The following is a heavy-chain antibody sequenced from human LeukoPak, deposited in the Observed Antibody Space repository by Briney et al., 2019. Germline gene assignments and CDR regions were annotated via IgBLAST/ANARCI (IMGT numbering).Heavy chain of an antibody. D-gene: IGHD4-17*01. Sequence: GGSLRLSCAASGFSSSDYWMHWVRHAPGKGLEWVSSISSSSSYIYYADSVKGRFTISRDNAKNSLYLQMNSLRAEDTAVYYCARDTLMGDYGDYWGQGTLVTVSS. V-gene: IGHV3-21*01. CDR3: ARDTLMGDYGDY. CDR2: ISSSSSYI. CDR1: GFSSSDYW. J-gene: IGHJ4*02.